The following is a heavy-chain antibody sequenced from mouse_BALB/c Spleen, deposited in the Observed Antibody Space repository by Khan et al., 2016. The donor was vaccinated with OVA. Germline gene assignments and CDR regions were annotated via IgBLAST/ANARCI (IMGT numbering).Heavy chain of an antibody. V-gene: IGHV1S132*01. D-gene: IGHD2-1*01. CDR2: IFPGTGTT. CDR1: GYTFTSYW. CDR3: ARGYFGNYEFVY. J-gene: IGHJ3*01. Sequence: QVQLQQSGIELVKPGASVKLSCKTSGYTFTSYWIQWVKQRPGQGLGWIGQIFPGTGTTYYNENFKGKATLTVNTSSSTAYMQLSSLTSEDSAFYFCARGYFGNYEFVYWGRGTLVTVSP.